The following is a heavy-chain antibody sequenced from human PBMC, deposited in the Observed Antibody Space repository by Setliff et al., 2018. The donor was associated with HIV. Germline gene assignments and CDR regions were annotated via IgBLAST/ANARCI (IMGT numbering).Heavy chain of an antibody. CDR2: ISYTGST. D-gene: IGHD6-6*01. V-gene: IGHV4-31*03. J-gene: IGHJ4*02. Sequence: NPSETLSLTCTVSGASITSGTYYWSWIRQRPGEGLEWIGYISYTGSTYYNPSLKSRITISVDTSNNQFSLRLSSMTAADTAVYYCARGVLYWGQGTLVTVSS. CDR3: ARGVLY. CDR1: GASITSGTYY.